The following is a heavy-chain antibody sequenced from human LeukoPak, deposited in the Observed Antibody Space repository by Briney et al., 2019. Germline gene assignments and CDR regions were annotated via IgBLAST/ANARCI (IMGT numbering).Heavy chain of an antibody. Sequence: PSETLSLTCTVSGDSINSYYWAWIRQPPGKGLEWIGFIHCSGSTTYNPSLKSRVTISIETSKTQFSLKLNSVTAADTAVYFCVRLGRCSGGHCLDDYWGQGTLVTVSS. J-gene: IGHJ4*02. V-gene: IGHV4-59*01. CDR2: IHCSGST. D-gene: IGHD2-15*01. CDR1: GDSINSYY. CDR3: VRLGRCSGGHCLDDY.